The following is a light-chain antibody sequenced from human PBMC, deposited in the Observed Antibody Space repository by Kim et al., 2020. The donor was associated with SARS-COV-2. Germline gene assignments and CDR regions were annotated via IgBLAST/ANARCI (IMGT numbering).Light chain of an antibody. CDR2: DAT. CDR1: QTINNK. V-gene: IGKV3-20*01. Sequence: PGARATLSCRASQTINNKLVWYQQKPGQAPRLLIYDATTRATGIPDRFSGSGSGTDFTLTISRLEPEDFAVYYWQQYGSSPRTFGQGTKVDIK. J-gene: IGKJ1*01. CDR3: QQYGSSPRT.